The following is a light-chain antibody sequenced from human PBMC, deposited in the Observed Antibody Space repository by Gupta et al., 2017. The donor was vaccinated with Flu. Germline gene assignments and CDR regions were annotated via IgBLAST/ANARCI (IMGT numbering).Light chain of an antibody. CDR3: AAWDDSLNGFYV. J-gene: IGLJ1*01. CDR1: SSNIGSNT. Sequence: QSVVTQPPSASGTPGQRVTISCSGSSSNIGSNTVNWYQQLPGTAPKVLIYSNNQRPSGVPDRFSGSKSGTSASLAISXLXSEDEAXEDCAAWDDSLNGFYVFGTGTKVTVL. CDR2: SNN. V-gene: IGLV1-44*01.